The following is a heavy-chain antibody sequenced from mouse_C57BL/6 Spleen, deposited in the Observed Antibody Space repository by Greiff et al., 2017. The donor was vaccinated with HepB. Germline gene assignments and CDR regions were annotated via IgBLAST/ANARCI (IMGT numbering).Heavy chain of an antibody. J-gene: IGHJ2*01. D-gene: IGHD1-1*01. CDR3: AREDGSSIFDY. CDR1: GFTFSSYA. CDR2: ISDGGSYT. V-gene: IGHV5-4*01. Sequence: EVKLMESGGGLVKPGGSLKLSCAASGFTFSSYAMSWVRQTPEKRLEWVATISDGGSYTYYPDNVKGRFTISRDNAKNNLYLQMSHLKSEDTAMYYCAREDGSSIFDYWGQGTTLTVSS.